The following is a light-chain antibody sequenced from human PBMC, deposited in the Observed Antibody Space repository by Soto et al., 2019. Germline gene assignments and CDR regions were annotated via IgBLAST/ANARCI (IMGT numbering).Light chain of an antibody. CDR2: LGS. J-gene: IGKJ4*01. CDR1: QSLLHSNGYNY. Sequence: DIVMTQSPLSLPVTPGEPASISCRSSQSLLHSNGYNYLDWYLQKPGQSPQLLIYLGSNRASGVPDRFSGSGSRPDFTLKISRVEAEDVWVYYCMQALQTPLTLGGGTKVEIK. V-gene: IGKV2-28*01. CDR3: MQALQTPLT.